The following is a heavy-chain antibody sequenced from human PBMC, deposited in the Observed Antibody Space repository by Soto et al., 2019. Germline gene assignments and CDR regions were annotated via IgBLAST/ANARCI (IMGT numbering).Heavy chain of an antibody. J-gene: IGHJ3*02. CDR1: GYTFTSYY. CDR2: INPRGGST. Sequence: ASGKVSYKASGYTFTSYYMHWVRQAPGQGPEWMGIINPRGGSTRYAQKFQGRVTMTRDTSTSTVYMELSSLRSEDTAVYYCARAGGSDSSGYPLGAFDIWGQGTLVTVSS. D-gene: IGHD3-22*01. CDR3: ARAGGSDSSGYPLGAFDI. V-gene: IGHV1-46*01.